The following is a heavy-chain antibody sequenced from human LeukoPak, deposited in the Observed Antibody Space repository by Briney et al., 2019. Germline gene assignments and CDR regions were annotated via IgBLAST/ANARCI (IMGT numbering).Heavy chain of an antibody. Sequence: PGGSLRLSCAASGFIFSNYGMHWVRQAPGKGLQWVAFIQYDESERFYADSVKGRFTISRDKSENTVHLQMNSLRAEDTALYHCARQMMESRHYYYMDIWGKGTSVTVSS. CDR3: ARQMMESRHYYYMDI. V-gene: IGHV3-30*02. D-gene: IGHD3-16*01. CDR2: IQYDESER. J-gene: IGHJ6*03. CDR1: GFIFSNYG.